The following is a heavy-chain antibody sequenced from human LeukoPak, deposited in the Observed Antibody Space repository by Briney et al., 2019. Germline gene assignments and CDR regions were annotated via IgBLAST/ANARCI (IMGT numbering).Heavy chain of an antibody. V-gene: IGHV3-23*01. Sequence: GGSLRLSCSASGFTFTTYSMSWVRQAPGKGLEWVSDISISGRSTNSADSARGRFTISRDNTKNTLFLQMNTRRAEDTVVYYCAKGDCSNSRCYSYAFDVSGEATVVTAPS. D-gene: IGHD2-21*01. CDR2: ISISGRST. CDR3: AKGDCSNSRCYSYAFDV. J-gene: IGHJ3*01. CDR1: GFTFTTYS.